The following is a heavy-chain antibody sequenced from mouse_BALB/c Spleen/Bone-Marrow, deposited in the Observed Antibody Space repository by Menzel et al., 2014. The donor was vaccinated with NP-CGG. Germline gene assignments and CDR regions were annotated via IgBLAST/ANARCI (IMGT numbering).Heavy chain of an antibody. CDR3: ARIYYGNYY. CDR2: INPGSGGT. V-gene: IGHV1-54*01. Sequence: VNVVESGAELVRPGTPVKVSCKASGYAFTNYLIEWVKQRPGQGLEWIGVINPGSGGTNYNEKFKGKATLTADKSSSPAYMQLSSLTSDDSAVYFCARIYYGNYYWGQGTTLTVSS. D-gene: IGHD2-1*01. CDR1: GYAFTNYL. J-gene: IGHJ2*01.